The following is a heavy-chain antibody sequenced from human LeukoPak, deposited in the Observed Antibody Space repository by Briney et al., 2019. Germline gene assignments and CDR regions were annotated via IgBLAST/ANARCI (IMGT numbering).Heavy chain of an antibody. D-gene: IGHD6-6*01. Sequence: SVKVSCKASGGTFSSYAISWVRQAPGQGLEWMGGIIPIFGTANYAQKLQGRVTMTTDTSTSTAYMELRSLRSDDTAVYYCARGAARPGGEDYWGQGTLVTVSS. V-gene: IGHV1-69*05. J-gene: IGHJ4*02. CDR2: IIPIFGTA. CDR3: ARGAARPGGEDY. CDR1: GGTFSSYA.